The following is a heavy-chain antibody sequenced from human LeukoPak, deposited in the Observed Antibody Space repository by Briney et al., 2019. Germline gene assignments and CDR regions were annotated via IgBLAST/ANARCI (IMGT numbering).Heavy chain of an antibody. V-gene: IGHV3-7*01. CDR1: GFTFSSYW. D-gene: IGHD2-2*02. CDR3: ARETYTGYTNY. J-gene: IGHJ4*02. Sequence: GGSLRLSCAASGFTFSSYWMSWVRQAPGKGLEWVANIKQDGSEKYYVDSVKGRSTISRDNAKNSLYLQMNSLRAEDTAVYYCARETYTGYTNYWGQGTLVTVSS. CDR2: IKQDGSEK.